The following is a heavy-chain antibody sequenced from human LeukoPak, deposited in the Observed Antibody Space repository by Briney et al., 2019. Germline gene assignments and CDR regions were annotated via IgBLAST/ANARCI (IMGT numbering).Heavy chain of an antibody. CDR2: IYYSGST. V-gene: IGHV4-39*07. D-gene: IGHD1-26*01. Sequence: KPSETLSLTCTVSGGSISSSSYYWGWIRQPPGKGLEWIGSIYYSGSTNYNPSLKSRVTISVDTSKNQFSLKLSSVTAADTAVYYCARAARVWELLGYYFDYWGQGTLVTVSS. CDR1: GGSISSSSYY. CDR3: ARAARVWELLGYYFDY. J-gene: IGHJ4*02.